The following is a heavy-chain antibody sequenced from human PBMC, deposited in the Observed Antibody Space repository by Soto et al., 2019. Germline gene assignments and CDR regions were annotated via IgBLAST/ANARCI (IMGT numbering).Heavy chain of an antibody. J-gene: IGHJ4*02. Sequence: SETLSLTCTVSGGSISNLYWSWIRQPPGKGLEWIGDIYYSGSTNYNPSLKSRVTISVDTSKNQFSLKLSSVTAADTAVYYCARHRRDTAMAGLFDYWGQGTLVTVSS. D-gene: IGHD5-18*01. V-gene: IGHV4-59*08. CDR1: GGSISNLY. CDR3: ARHRRDTAMAGLFDY. CDR2: IYYSGST.